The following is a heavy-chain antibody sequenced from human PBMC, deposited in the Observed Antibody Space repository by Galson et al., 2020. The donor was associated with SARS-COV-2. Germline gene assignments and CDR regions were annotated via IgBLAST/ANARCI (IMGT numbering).Heavy chain of an antibody. J-gene: IGHJ5*02. V-gene: IGHV4-59*01. CDR3: ARDVVGPPLNWFDP. CDR1: GGSLSSNF. Sequence: ASETLSLTCTVSGGSLSSNFWSWIRQPPGKGLEWIGYISYSGSTNYNPSLKSRVTISVDTSKNQFSLKLSSVTAADTAVYYCARDVVGPPLNWFDPWGQGTLVTVSS. CDR2: ISYSGST. D-gene: IGHD3-10*01.